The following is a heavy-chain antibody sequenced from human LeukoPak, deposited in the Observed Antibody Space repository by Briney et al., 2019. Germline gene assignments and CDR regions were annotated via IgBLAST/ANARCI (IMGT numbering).Heavy chain of an antibody. CDR2: ISGSGGTT. CDR3: AKDATNSEGTVFDH. J-gene: IGHJ4*02. V-gene: IGHV3-23*01. CDR1: GFTFSSYA. Sequence: GGSLRLSCAASGFTFSSYAMSWVRQAPGKGVEWVSAISGSGGTTYYADSVKGRFTISTDNSKNTLYLQMNSLRAEDTAVYYCAKDATNSEGTVFDHWGQGTLVTVSS. D-gene: IGHD2-8*01.